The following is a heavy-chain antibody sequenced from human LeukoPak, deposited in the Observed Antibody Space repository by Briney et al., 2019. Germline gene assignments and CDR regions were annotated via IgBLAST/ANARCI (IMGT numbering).Heavy chain of an antibody. V-gene: IGHV3-33*01. CDR3: ARDDALGDNALGI. CDR2: ILNDGSHE. D-gene: IGHD3-16*01. J-gene: IGHJ3*02. Sequence: PGRSLRLSCAASGFTFSSYGMHWVRQAPGKGLEWVAVILNDGSHENYAYSVKRRFTISRDTSKNALLLQMNGLRAEDTAVYYCARDDALGDNALGIWVRGTMVTVSS. CDR1: GFTFSSYG.